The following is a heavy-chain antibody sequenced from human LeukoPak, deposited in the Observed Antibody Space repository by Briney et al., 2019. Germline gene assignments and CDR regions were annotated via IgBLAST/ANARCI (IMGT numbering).Heavy chain of an antibody. CDR2: IYYSGST. CDR1: GGSISSSSYY. CDR3: ARLWGYQRYFDY. D-gene: IGHD3-16*02. Sequence: PSETLSLTCTVSGGSISSSSYYWGWIRQPPGKGLEWIGSIYYSGSTYYNPSLKSRVTISVDTSKNQFSLKLSSVTAADTAVYYCARLWGYQRYFDYWGRGTLVTVSS. V-gene: IGHV4-39*01. J-gene: IGHJ4*02.